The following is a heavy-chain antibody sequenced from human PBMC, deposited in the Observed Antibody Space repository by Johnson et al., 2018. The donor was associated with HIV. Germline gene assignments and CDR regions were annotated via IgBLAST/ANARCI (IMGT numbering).Heavy chain of an antibody. CDR3: ARADTARVRGAFDI. J-gene: IGHJ3*02. CDR1: GFTFDDYA. Sequence: VHLVESGGGLVQPGRSLRLSCAASGFTFDDYAMHWVRQDSGMGLEWVSGIRWNSGSIGYADSVQGRFTISRYNAKNSRYLQMNSLRAEDTALYYCARADTARVRGAFDIWGQGTMVTVSS. V-gene: IGHV3-9*01. D-gene: IGHD5-18*01. CDR2: IRWNSGSI.